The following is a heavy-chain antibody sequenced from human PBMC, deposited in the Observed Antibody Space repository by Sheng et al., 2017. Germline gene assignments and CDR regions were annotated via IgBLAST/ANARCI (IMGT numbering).Heavy chain of an antibody. CDR2: ISYDGSNK. CDR3: ARGVGKVYFDWLTPFDY. Sequence: QVQLVESGGGVVQPGRSLRLSCAASGFTFSSYAMHWVRQAPGKGLEWVAVISYDGSNKYYADSVKGRFTISRDNSKNTLYLQMNSLRAEDTAVYYCARGVGKVYFDWLTPFDYWGQGTLVTVSS. V-gene: IGHV3-30*04. D-gene: IGHD3-9*01. J-gene: IGHJ4*02. CDR1: GFTFSSYA.